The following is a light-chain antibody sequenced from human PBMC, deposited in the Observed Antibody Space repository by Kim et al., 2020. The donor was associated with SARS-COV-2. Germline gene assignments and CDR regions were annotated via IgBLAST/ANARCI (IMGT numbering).Light chain of an antibody. V-gene: IGKV1-9*01. CDR2: VAS. CDR1: QGISNF. Sequence: IQLTQSPSSLSASLGDRVTITCRASQGISNFVAWYQERSGKAPKLLIYVASTLQSGVPSRFSGGGSGTDFTLTISSLQPDDIATYYCQQQNSNPWTFGQGTKVDIK. CDR3: QQQNSNPWT. J-gene: IGKJ1*01.